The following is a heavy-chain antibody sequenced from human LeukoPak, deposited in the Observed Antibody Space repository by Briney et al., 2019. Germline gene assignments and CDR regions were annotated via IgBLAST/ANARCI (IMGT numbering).Heavy chain of an antibody. CDR1: GYTFTGYY. V-gene: IGHV1-2*02. Sequence: ASVNVSCQASGYTFTGYYLHCVRQAPGQGLEWMGWINPNSGATNYAQKFQGRVTMTRDTSISTAYMELSRLRSDDTAVYYCAVLNAVVVIFDLGDWGGGTLVTVSS. CDR2: INPNSGAT. D-gene: IGHD3-22*01. CDR3: AVLNAVVVIFDLGD. J-gene: IGHJ4*02.